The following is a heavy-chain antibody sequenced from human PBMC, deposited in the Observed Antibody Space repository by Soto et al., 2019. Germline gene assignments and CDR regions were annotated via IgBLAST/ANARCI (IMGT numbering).Heavy chain of an antibody. CDR2: IYPADSDT. CDR1: GDTFTSHW. Sequence: LKISCKGSGDTFTSHWIAWVRQMPGKGLELMGLIYPADSDTRYSPSFEGQVTISVDKSISTAYLQWSSLRASDTAMYYCVRPQAKELGTIRGAFDIWGQGTKVTVSS. D-gene: IGHD3-10*01. V-gene: IGHV5-51*01. CDR3: VRPQAKELGTIRGAFDI. J-gene: IGHJ3*02.